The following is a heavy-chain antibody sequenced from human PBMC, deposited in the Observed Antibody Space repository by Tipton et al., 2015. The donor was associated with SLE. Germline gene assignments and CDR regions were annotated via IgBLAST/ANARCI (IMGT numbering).Heavy chain of an antibody. CDR2: IIHSGVT. CDR1: GGSFNGYF. V-gene: IGHV4-34*12. CDR3: ARHIRIGDAFDI. J-gene: IGHJ3*02. Sequence: TLSLTCAVYGGSFNGYFWTWIRQPPGKGLEWIGEIIHSGVTNYNPSLRSRVTISVDMTKNQVSLKLSSVTAADTAAYYRARHIRIGDAFDIWGQGTMVAVSS. D-gene: IGHD2-15*01.